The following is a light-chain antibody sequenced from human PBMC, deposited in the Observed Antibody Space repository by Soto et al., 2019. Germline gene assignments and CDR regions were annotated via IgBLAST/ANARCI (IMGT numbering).Light chain of an antibody. CDR3: QQLNTYPWFT. Sequence: DIQLTQSPSFLSASVGDRVTITCRASQAITRHLAWYQQKPGKAPELLIYSASTLQSGVPSRFSGSGSGTEFTLTVSSLQPEDFATYYCQQLNTYPWFTFGPGTKVD. CDR2: SAS. V-gene: IGKV1-9*01. J-gene: IGKJ3*01. CDR1: QAITRH.